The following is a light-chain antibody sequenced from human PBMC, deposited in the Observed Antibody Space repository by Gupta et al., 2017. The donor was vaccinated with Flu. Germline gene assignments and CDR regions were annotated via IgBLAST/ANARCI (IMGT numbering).Light chain of an antibody. V-gene: IGKV3-15*01. CDR3: QHYNNWPLT. J-gene: IGKJ4*01. Sequence: EIVMTQSPATLSVSPGERATLSCRASQSLSSNLAWFQQKPGQAPRLLIHGASTRAPGIPATFTGSGSGTEFTLTISSLQSEDFAVYYCQHYNNWPLTFGGGTKVEIK. CDR1: QSLSSN. CDR2: GAS.